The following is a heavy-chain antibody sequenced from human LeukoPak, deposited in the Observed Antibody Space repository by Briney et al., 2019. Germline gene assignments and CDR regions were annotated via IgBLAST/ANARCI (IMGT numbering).Heavy chain of an antibody. J-gene: IGHJ6*03. CDR1: GGSISIYY. V-gene: IGHV4-59*08. CDR2: IYDSGST. D-gene: IGHD6-6*01. CDR3: ARGGRWTLHSSSKDYYYMDV. Sequence: SETLSLTCTVSGGSISIYYWSWIRQPPGKGLEWIGYIYDSGSTNYNPSLKSRVTISVDTSKNQFSLKLSSVTAADTAVYYCARGGRWTLHSSSKDYYYMDVWGKGTTVTVSS.